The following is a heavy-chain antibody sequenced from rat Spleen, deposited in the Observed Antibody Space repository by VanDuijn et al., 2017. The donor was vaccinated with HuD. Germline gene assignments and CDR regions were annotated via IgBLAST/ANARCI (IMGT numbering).Heavy chain of an antibody. J-gene: IGHJ3*01. D-gene: IGHD1-11*01. Sequence: EVKLVESGGGLAQPGRSLKLSCAASGFNFNDYWMGWVRQAPGKGLEWIGEINKVSSTINYTPSLKDKFTISRDNAQNTLYLQMTKLGSEDTAIYYCASRGEGEDNWFAYWGQGTLVTVSS. CDR2: INKVSSTI. CDR1: GFNFNDYW. V-gene: IGHV4-2*01. CDR3: ASRGEGEDNWFAY.